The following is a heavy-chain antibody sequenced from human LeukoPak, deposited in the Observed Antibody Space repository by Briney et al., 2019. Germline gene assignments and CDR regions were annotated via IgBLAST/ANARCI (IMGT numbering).Heavy chain of an antibody. CDR3: AKYTSGWFEDY. Sequence: GTTFYADSVKGRFTMSRDTSHNTLYLQMNSLRAEDTAVYYCAKYTSGWFEDYWGQGTLVTVTS. V-gene: IGHV3-23*01. CDR2: GTT. J-gene: IGHJ4*02. D-gene: IGHD6-19*01.